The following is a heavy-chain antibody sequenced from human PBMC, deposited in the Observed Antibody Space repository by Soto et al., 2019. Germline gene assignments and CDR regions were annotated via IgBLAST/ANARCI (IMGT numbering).Heavy chain of an antibody. CDR2: INHSGST. CDR1: GGSFSGYY. CDR3: GRGWSGWRVWLDY. J-gene: IGHJ4*02. Sequence: QVQLQQWGAGLLKPSETLSLTCAVYGGSFSGYYWSWIRQPPGKGLEWIGEINHSGSTNYNPSLTRRVSTTVDTSKNQFSLKLGSVTAADTAVYYCGRGWSGWRVWLDYWGEGTLVTVSS. V-gene: IGHV4-34*01. D-gene: IGHD3-3*01.